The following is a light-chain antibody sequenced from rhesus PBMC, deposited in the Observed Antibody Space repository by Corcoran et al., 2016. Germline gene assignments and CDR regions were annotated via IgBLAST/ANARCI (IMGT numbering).Light chain of an antibody. CDR2: YAK. J-gene: IGKJ2*01. CDR1: QGISSS. Sequence: DIQMSQSPSSLSASVGDRVTITCRARQGISSSLTWYQQKQGKAPKLLIYYAKRLASGLPSRFSGSGSGTDFTLTIRSLQAEDFATYYGQQSNSNPYSFGQGTKVEIK. CDR3: QQSNSNPYS. V-gene: IGKV1-32*04.